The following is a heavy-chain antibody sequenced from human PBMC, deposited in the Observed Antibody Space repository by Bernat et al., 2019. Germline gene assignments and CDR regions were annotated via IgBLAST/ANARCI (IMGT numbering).Heavy chain of an antibody. D-gene: IGHD2-2*01. CDR2: ISSSSSYI. J-gene: IGHJ4*02. CDR1: GFTFSSYS. V-gene: IGHV3-21*01. CDR3: ARDCWGSTSCKGSDPFDY. Sequence: EVQLVESGGGLVKPGGSLRLSCAASGFTFSSYSMNWFRQAPGKGMEWVSSISSSSSYIYYADSVKGRFTISRNNTKNSLYLQMNSLRAEDTAVYYCARDCWGSTSCKGSDPFDYWGQGTLVTVSS.